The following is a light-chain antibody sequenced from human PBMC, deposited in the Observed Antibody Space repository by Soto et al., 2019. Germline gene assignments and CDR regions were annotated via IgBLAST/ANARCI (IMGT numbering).Light chain of an antibody. Sequence: ETVMTQSPAILSVSTGERATLSCRASQSVNSDLAWYQQKPGQAPRLLIYGASTRATGIPARFSGSGSGTEFTLTISSLQSEDFAVYYCHQYDNWPETFGQGTKV. J-gene: IGKJ1*01. V-gene: IGKV3-15*01. CDR1: QSVNSD. CDR2: GAS. CDR3: HQYDNWPET.